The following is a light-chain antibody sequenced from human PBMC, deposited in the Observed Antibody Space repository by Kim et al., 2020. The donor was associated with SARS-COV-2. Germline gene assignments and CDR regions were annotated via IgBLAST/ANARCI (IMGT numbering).Light chain of an antibody. J-gene: IGKJ2*01. CDR1: QSVSSSY. CDR3: QQYGSSPYT. Sequence: LSPGERATRACRASQSVSSSYLAWYQQKPGQAPRLLIYGASSRATGIPDRFSGSGSGTDFTLTISRLEPEDFAVYYCQQYGSSPYTFGQGTKLEI. V-gene: IGKV3-20*01. CDR2: GAS.